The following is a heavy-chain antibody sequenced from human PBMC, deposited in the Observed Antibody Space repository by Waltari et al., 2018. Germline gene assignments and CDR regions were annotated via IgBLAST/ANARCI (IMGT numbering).Heavy chain of an antibody. CDR1: GSTFTDHY. J-gene: IGHJ3*02. CDR3: ATRRGGRDAFDI. V-gene: IGHV1-69-2*01. D-gene: IGHD2-15*01. CDR2: VDPEDGET. Sequence: EVQLVQSGAEVKKPGATVKISCKASGSTFTDHYMHWVQQAPGKGLEWMGRVDPEDGETKYAEKFQGRLTITADTSTDTAYMELSSLRSDDTAVYYCATRRGGRDAFDIWGQGTMVTVSS.